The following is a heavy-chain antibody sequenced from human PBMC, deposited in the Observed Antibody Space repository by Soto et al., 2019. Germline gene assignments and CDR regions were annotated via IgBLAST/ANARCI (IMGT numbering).Heavy chain of an antibody. Sequence: ASVKVSCKASGYTFTSYYMHWVRQAPGQGLEWMGIINPSGGSTSYAQKFQGRVTMTRDTSTSTVYMELSSLRSGDTAVYYCARDRVEGYDFWSGYFIPRSDAFDIWGQGTMVTVSS. V-gene: IGHV1-46*01. D-gene: IGHD3-3*01. CDR1: GYTFTSYY. CDR3: ARDRVEGYDFWSGYFIPRSDAFDI. J-gene: IGHJ3*02. CDR2: INPSGGST.